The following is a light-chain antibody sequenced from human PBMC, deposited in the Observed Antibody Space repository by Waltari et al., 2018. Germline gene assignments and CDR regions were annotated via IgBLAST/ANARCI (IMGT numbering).Light chain of an antibody. CDR1: SSDLGGSNY. CDR2: DVS. CDR3: NSYTSSVSYV. J-gene: IGLJ1*01. V-gene: IGLV2-14*01. Sequence: QSALTQPASVSGSPGQSITISCTGTSSDLGGSNYVSWYQQHPGKAPKLLIYDVSKRPSGVSNRFSGSKSGNTASLTISGLQAEDEANYYCNSYTSSVSYVFGTGTKVTVL.